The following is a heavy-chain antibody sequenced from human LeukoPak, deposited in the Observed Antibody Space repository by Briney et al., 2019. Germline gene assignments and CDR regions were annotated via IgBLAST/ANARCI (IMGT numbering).Heavy chain of an antibody. V-gene: IGHV3-21*01. CDR1: GFTFSSYS. D-gene: IGHD6-13*01. CDR3: AKSVYSNRRFDY. CDR2: ISSSSSYI. J-gene: IGHJ4*02. Sequence: GGSLRLSCAASGFTFSSYSMNWVRQAPGKGLEWVSSISSSSSYIKYADSVKGRFTISRDNAKNSLYLQMNSLRAEDTAVYFCAKSVYSNRRFDYWGQGTLVTVSS.